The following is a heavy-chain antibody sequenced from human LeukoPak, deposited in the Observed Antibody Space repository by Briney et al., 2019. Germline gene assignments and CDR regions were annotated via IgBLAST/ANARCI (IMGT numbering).Heavy chain of an antibody. CDR1: GGSISSSSYY. CDR3: ARPVGYYSFYFDY. D-gene: IGHD3-22*01. J-gene: IGHJ4*02. CDR2: IYYSGST. V-gene: IGHV4-39*07. Sequence: PSETLSLTCTVSGGSISSSSYYWGWIRQPPGKGLEWIGSIYYSGSTYYNPSLKSRVTISVDTSKNQFSLKLSSVTAADTAVYYCARPVGYYSFYFDYWGQGTLVTVSS.